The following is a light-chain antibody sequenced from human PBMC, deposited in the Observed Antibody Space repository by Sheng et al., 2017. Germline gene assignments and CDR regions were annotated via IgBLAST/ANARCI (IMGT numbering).Light chain of an antibody. J-gene: IGKJ3*01. CDR3: QQRSSWRVT. CDR2: DVS. V-gene: IGKV3-11*02. CDR1: QSIDAY. Sequence: EIVLTQSPGALSLSPGERATLSCRASQSIDAYLSWYQQKPGQVPRLLIYDVSTRAIGIPARFSGSGSGRDFTLTIRSVEPDDFAVYYCQQRSSWRVTFGPGAKLDI.